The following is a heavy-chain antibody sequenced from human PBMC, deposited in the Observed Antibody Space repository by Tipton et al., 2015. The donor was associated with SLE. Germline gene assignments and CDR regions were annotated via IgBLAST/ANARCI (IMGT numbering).Heavy chain of an antibody. CDR1: GFTVSSNY. CDR3: ARVPRDYGVDGDY. CDR2: IYSGGST. Sequence: SLRLSCAASGFTVSSNYMSWVRQAPGKGLEWVSVIYSGGSTYYADSVKGRFTISRDNSKNTLYLQMNSLRAEDTAVYYCARVPRDYGVDGDYWGQGTLVTVSS. D-gene: IGHD4-17*01. J-gene: IGHJ4*02. V-gene: IGHV3-53*01.